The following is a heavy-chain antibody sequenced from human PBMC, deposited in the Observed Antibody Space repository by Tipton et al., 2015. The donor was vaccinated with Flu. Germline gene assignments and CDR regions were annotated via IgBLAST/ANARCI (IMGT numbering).Heavy chain of an antibody. D-gene: IGHD4-23*01. V-gene: IGHV3-48*03. CDR3: ARSTTYHVTPDY. J-gene: IGHJ4*02. Sequence: SLRLSCAASGVTFNSYEMNWVRQAPGKGLEWVSYISGSGSTIYNADSVKGRITISRDNAKNSLYLQMNSLRAEETAVYYCARSTTYHVTPDYWGQRTLGTVSS. CDR1: GVTFNSYE. CDR2: ISGSGSTI.